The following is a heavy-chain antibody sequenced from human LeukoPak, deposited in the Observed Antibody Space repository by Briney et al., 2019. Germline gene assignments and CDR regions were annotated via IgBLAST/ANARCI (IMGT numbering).Heavy chain of an antibody. J-gene: IGHJ4*02. CDR2: IRYDGSNK. V-gene: IGHV3-30*02. D-gene: IGHD5-24*01. CDR3: AKRDGFLYYFDY. Sequence: PGGSLRLSCAASGFTFGSFGMHWVRQAPGKGLEWVAFIRYDGSNKYYVDSVKGRFTISRDNSKNTLFLQMNSLRAEDTAVYYCAKRDGFLYYFDYWGQGTLVTVSS. CDR1: GFTFGSFG.